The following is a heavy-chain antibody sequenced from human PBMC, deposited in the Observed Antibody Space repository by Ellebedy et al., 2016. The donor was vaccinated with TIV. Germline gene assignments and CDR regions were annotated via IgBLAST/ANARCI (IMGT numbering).Heavy chain of an antibody. CDR3: ARERGPVAGGAFDI. J-gene: IGHJ3*02. V-gene: IGHV1-18*01. CDR1: GYTFTSYD. D-gene: IGHD3-10*01. Sequence: AASVKVSCKASGYTFTSYDISWVRQAPGQGLEWMGWISAYNGNTNYAQKLQGRVTMTRDTSTSTVYMELSSLRSEDTAVYYCARERGPVAGGAFDIWGQGTMVTVSS. CDR2: ISAYNGNT.